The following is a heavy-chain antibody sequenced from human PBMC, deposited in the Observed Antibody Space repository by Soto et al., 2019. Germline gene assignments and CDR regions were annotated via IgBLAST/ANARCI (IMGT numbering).Heavy chain of an antibody. CDR1: GGSISSGGYS. CDR2: TYQIGSA. Sequence: SETLSLTCTVSGGSISSGGYSWTWIRQSPGKGLEWILYTYQIGSAYYNPSLKSRVTISVDRSKNQFSLNLTSVTAADTAVYYCARDYYGMDVWGQGTTVTVSS. V-gene: IGHV4-30-2*06. CDR3: ARDYYGMDV. J-gene: IGHJ6*02.